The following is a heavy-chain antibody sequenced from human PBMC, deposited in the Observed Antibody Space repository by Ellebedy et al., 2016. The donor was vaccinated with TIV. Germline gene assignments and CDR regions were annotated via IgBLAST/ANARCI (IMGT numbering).Heavy chain of an antibody. CDR3: ARGRSFEAFDI. J-gene: IGHJ3*02. Sequence: SETLSLACSVPGGSISSSGYYWDWIRQPPGKGLEWIVSIYYNGSTNYNPSLKSRVTISIDTSRNQFSLKLSSVTAADTAVYYCARGRSFEAFDIWGQGTMVTVSS. CDR1: GGSISSSGYY. V-gene: IGHV4-39*07. CDR2: IYYNGST.